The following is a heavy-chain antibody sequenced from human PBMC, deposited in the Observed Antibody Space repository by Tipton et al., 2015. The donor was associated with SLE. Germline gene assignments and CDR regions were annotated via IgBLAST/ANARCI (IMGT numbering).Heavy chain of an antibody. CDR2: IYYSGST. D-gene: IGHD6-13*01. J-gene: IGHJ4*02. V-gene: IGHV4-59*11. CDR3: ARSAGYGSSWAHFDY. CDR1: GGSFSSHY. Sequence: TLSLTCTVSGGSFSSHYWGWIRQPPGKGLEWIGYIYYSGSTNYNPALKSRVTISVDTPKNQFSLKLSSVTAADTAVYYCARSAGYGSSWAHFDYWGQGTLVTVSS.